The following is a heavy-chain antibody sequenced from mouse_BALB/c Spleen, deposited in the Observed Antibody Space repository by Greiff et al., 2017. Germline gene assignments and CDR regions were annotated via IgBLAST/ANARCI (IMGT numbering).Heavy chain of an antibody. Sequence: EVKLVESGGGLVQPGGSMKLSCVASGFTFSNYWMNWVRQSPEKGLEWVAEIRLKSNNYATHYAESVQGRFTISRDDSKSSVYLQMNNLRAEDTGIYYCTPYYRYDPFAYWGQGTLVTVSA. CDR3: TPYYRYDPFAY. CDR2: IRLKSNNYAT. J-gene: IGHJ3*01. CDR1: GFTFSNYW. V-gene: IGHV6-6*02. D-gene: IGHD2-14*01.